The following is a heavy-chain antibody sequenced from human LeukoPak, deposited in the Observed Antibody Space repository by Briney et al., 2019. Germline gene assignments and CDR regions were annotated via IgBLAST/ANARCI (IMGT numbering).Heavy chain of an antibody. CDR2: ISSSSSYI. D-gene: IGHD6-19*01. CDR1: GFTFSSYS. V-gene: IGHV3-21*01. J-gene: IGHJ4*02. Sequence: GGSLRLSCAASGFTFSSYSMNWVRQAPGKGLEWVSSISSSSSYIYYADSVKGRFTISRDNAKNSLYLQMNSRRAEDTAVYYCARIDSSGWPDHRDWGQGTLVTVSS. CDR3: ARIDSSGWPDHRD.